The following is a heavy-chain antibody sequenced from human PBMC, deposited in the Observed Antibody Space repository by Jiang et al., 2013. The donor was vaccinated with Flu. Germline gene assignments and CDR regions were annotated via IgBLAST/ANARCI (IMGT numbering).Heavy chain of an antibody. CDR2: ISYSGNP. CDR3: ARHLGMDV. Sequence: GPGLVKPSETLSLTCTVSGGSMTVNHWSWIRQPPGKGLQWIGSISYSGNPMYNPSLQSRVSISIDTPNNQFFLELNSMTAADTAVYYCARHLGMDVWGQGTTVTVSS. V-gene: IGHV4-59*08. J-gene: IGHJ6*02. D-gene: IGHD1-26*01. CDR1: GGSMTVNH.